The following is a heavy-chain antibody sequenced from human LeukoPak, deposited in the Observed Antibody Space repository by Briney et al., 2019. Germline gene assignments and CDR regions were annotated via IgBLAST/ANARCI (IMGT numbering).Heavy chain of an antibody. CDR3: ARVTAAAGIGNSYYYYYMDV. CDR1: GYTFTSYD. V-gene: IGHV1-8*01. CDR2: MNPNSGNT. Sequence: ASVKVSCKASGYTFTSYDINWVRQATGQGLELMGWMNPNSGNTGYAQKFQGRVTMTRNTSISTAYMELSSLRSEDTAVYYCARVTAAAGIGNSYYYYYMDVWGKGTTVTVSS. J-gene: IGHJ6*03. D-gene: IGHD6-13*01.